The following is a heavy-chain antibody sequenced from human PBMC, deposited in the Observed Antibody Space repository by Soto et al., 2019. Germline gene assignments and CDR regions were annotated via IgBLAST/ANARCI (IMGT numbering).Heavy chain of an antibody. D-gene: IGHD6-19*01. CDR2: IWYDGSNK. CDR1: GFTFSSYG. Sequence: QVQLVESGGGVVQPGRSLRLSCAASGFTFSSYGMHWVRQAPGKGLEWVAVIWYDGSNKYYADSVKGRFTISRDNSKNTLYLQMNSLRAEDTAVYYCARSGEWLRIGRFDHWGQGTLVTVSS. V-gene: IGHV3-33*01. J-gene: IGHJ5*02. CDR3: ARSGEWLRIGRFDH.